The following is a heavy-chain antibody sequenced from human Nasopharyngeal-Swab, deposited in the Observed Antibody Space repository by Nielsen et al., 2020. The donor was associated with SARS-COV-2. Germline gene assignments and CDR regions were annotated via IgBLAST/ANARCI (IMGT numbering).Heavy chain of an antibody. CDR2: ISYDGSNK. V-gene: IGHV3-30*04. D-gene: IGHD3-22*01. CDR3: ATPRGTMIDPLDY. J-gene: IGHJ4*02. Sequence: GESLKISCAASGFTFSSYAMHWVRQAPGKGLEWVAVISYDGSNKYYADPVKGRFTISRDNSKNTLYLQMNSLRAEDTAVYYCATPRGTMIDPLDYWGQGTLVTVSS. CDR1: GFTFSSYA.